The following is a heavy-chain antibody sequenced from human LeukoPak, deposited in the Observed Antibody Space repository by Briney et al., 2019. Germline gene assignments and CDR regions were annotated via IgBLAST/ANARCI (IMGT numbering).Heavy chain of an antibody. CDR2: ISPNSGGT. D-gene: IGHD2-2*01. CDR3: ARDRRYCSSTSCYTIRVDFDY. V-gene: IGHV1-2*02. Sequence: ASVKVSCKASGYTFTGYYMHWVRQAPGQGLEWMGWISPNSGGTNYAQKFQGRVTMTRDTSISTAYMELSRLRSDDTAMYYCARDRRYCSSTSCYTIRVDFDYWGQGTLVTVSS. J-gene: IGHJ4*02. CDR1: GYTFTGYY.